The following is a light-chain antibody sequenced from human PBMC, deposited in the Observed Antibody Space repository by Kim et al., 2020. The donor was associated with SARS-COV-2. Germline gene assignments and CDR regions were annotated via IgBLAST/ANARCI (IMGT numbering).Light chain of an antibody. CDR1: SGSVSTSYY. J-gene: IGLJ3*02. CDR3: VLYMGSGPSWV. V-gene: IGLV8-61*01. Sequence: GTVTLTCGLSSGSVSTSYYPSWYQQTPRQAPRTLIYSTNTRSSGVPDRFPGSILGNKAALTITGAQADDESDYYCVLYMGSGPSWVFGGGTKLTVL. CDR2: STN.